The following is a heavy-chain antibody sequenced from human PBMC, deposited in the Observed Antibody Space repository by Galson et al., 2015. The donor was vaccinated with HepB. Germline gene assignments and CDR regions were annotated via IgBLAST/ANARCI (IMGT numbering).Heavy chain of an antibody. CDR2: INAGNGNT. V-gene: IGHV1-3*01. Sequence: SVKVSCKASGYTFTSNAMHWVRQAPGQRLEWMGWINAGNGNTKYSQKFQGRVTITRDTSASTAYMELSSLRSEDTAVYYCARDTQPIVVVPAARSSRVGWFDPWGQGTLVTVSS. D-gene: IGHD2-2*01. CDR3: ARDTQPIVVVPAARSSRVGWFDP. J-gene: IGHJ5*02. CDR1: GYTFTSNA.